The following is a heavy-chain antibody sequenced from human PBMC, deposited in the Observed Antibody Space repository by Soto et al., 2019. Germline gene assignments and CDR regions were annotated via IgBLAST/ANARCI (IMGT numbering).Heavy chain of an antibody. CDR3: ARDRQPDGIYTYDY. CDR2: IFSGMGNT. J-gene: IGHJ4*02. V-gene: IGHV3-23*01. D-gene: IGHD2-8*01. CDR1: GFTINTYT. Sequence: GGSLRLSCSASGFTINTYTMGWVRLAPGKGLEWVSTIFSGMGNTKYADSVTGRFSISRDNSKNIMYLQMNSLGVDDTAVYYFARDRQPDGIYTYDYWSRGILVTVSS.